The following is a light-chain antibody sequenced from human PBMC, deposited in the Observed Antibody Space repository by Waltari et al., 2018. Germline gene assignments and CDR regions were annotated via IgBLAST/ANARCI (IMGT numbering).Light chain of an antibody. CDR1: QDISNY. V-gene: IGKV1-33*01. CDR2: DAS. J-gene: IGKJ3*01. CDR3: QQYDNLPLT. Sequence: DIQMTQSPSSLSASVGDRVTLTCQASQDISNYVNWYQQKPGKAPKRLIYDASNLETGVPSRFSGSGSGRDFTFTISSLQPEDIAAYDCQQYDNLPLTFGPGTKVDIK.